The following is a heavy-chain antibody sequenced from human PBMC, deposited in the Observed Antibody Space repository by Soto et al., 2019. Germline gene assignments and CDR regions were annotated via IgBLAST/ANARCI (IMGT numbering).Heavy chain of an antibody. CDR2: ISWNSGSI. CDR1: GFTFDDYA. Sequence: SLRLSCAASGFTFDDYAMHWVRQAPGKGLEWVSGISWNSGSIGYADSVKGRFTISRDNAKNSLYLQMNSLRAEDTALYYCAKDIGCSSTSCYDEIYWGQGTLVTVSS. V-gene: IGHV3-9*01. D-gene: IGHD2-2*01. CDR3: AKDIGCSSTSCYDEIY. J-gene: IGHJ4*02.